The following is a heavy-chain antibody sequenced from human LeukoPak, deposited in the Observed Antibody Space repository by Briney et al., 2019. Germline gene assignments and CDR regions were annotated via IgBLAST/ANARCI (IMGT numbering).Heavy chain of an antibody. Sequence: ASVKVSCKASGYTFTGYYMHWVRQAPGQGLEWMGWINPNSGGTNYAQKFQGRVTMTRDTSISTAYMELNRLRSDDTAFYYCARTLYVSAVPGGLDYWGQGTLITVSS. CDR3: ARTLYVSAVPGGLDY. J-gene: IGHJ4*02. D-gene: IGHD3-10*02. CDR2: INPNSGGT. V-gene: IGHV1-2*02. CDR1: GYTFTGYY.